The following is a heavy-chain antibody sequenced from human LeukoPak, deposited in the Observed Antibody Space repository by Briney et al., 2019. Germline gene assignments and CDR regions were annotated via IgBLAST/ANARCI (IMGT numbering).Heavy chain of an antibody. J-gene: IGHJ3*02. CDR1: GFTFSNYA. V-gene: IGHV3-23*01. Sequence: GGSLRLSCAASGFTFSNYAMSWVRQAPGKGLEWVSGISGSGGSTYYADSVKGRSTISRDNSKNTLYLQVHSLRAEDTAVYFCTREGVGGFDIWGQGAMVTVSS. CDR2: ISGSGGST. CDR3: TREGVGGFDI. D-gene: IGHD3-16*01.